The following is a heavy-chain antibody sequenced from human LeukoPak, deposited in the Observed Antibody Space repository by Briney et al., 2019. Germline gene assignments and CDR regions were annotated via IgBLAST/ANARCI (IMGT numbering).Heavy chain of an antibody. D-gene: IGHD3-22*01. CDR2: IHYSGYT. Sequence: PSETLSLTCTVSGGSISRHYWSWIRQPPGKGLEWIGYIHYSGYTRYNPSLKNRVTISGDTSENQFSLQLRSVTAADTAVYLCARMDSSGYHRWTFDSWGREPWSPSPQ. V-gene: IGHV4-59*08. CDR1: GGSISRHY. J-gene: IGHJ4*02. CDR3: ARMDSSGYHRWTFDS.